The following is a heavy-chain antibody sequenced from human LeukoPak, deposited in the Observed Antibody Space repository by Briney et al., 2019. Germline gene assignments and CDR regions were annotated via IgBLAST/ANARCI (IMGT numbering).Heavy chain of an antibody. D-gene: IGHD3-10*01. CDR2: ISYSGNT. CDR1: GGSVTSGGYF. V-gene: IGHV4-31*03. CDR3: ARSFGESYFDY. Sequence: SETLSLTCTVSGGSVTSGGYFWSWIRQHPGKGLEWIGYISYSGNTYYNPSLKSRLTISVDTSKNQFSLKLSSVTAADTAVYYCARSFGESYFDYWGQGILVTVSS. J-gene: IGHJ4*02.